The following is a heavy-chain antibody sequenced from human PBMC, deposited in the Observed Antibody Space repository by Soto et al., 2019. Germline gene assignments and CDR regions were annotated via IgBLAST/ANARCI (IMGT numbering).Heavy chain of an antibody. D-gene: IGHD1-1*01. CDR1: GFTVSNTY. Sequence: GGSLRLSCEVSGFTVSNTYMSWIRQALGKGLEWVSIIYGGGSTYYTDSVKGRLTISKDNSKNTVSLQMNSLRAEDTALYYCAKGFNWNRVDSWGQGTPVTVSS. J-gene: IGHJ4*02. V-gene: IGHV3-53*01. CDR3: AKGFNWNRVDS. CDR2: IYGGGST.